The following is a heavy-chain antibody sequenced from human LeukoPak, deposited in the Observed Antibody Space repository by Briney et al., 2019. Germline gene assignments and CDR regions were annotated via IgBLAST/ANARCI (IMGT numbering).Heavy chain of an antibody. D-gene: IGHD2-21*02. V-gene: IGHV1-18*01. CDR3: ARDSVVVTAIDFDY. CDR2: ISAYNGNT. J-gene: IGHJ4*02. CDR1: GYTFTSYG. Sequence: ASVKVSCTASGYTFTSYGISWVRRAPGQGLEWMGWISAYNGNTNYAQKLQGRVTMTTDTSTSTAYMELRSLRSDDTAVYYCARDSVVVTAIDFDYWGQGTLVTVSS.